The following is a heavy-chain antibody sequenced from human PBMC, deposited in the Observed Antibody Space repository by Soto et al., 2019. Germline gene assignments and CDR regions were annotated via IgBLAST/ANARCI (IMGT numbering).Heavy chain of an antibody. CDR1: GYTFTSHA. CDR3: ARDGIASAGTSWFDP. CDR2: INAGNGNT. D-gene: IGHD6-13*01. V-gene: IGHV1-3*05. J-gene: IGHJ5*02. Sequence: QVQLVQSGAEEKKPGASVKVSCKASGYTFTSHAMHWVRQAPGQRLEWMGWINAGNGNTKYSQKFQGRVTITTDTAASTAYMERSSLRAEDRAVYYCARDGIASAGTSWFDPWGQGTLVTVSS.